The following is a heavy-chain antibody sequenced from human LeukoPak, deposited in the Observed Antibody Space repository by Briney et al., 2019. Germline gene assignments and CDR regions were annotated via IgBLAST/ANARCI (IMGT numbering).Heavy chain of an antibody. CDR1: GFTFSGSA. V-gene: IGHV3-11*03. D-gene: IGHD5-18*01. CDR2: ISSSRSFT. CDR3: ARLRGYSYGLDY. J-gene: IGHJ4*02. Sequence: GGSLRLSCAAPGFTFSGSAMSWVRQAPGKGLEWVSYISSSRSFTNYADSVKGRFTISRDTAKNSLYLQMNSLRAEDTAVYYCARLRGYSYGLDYWGQGILVTVSS.